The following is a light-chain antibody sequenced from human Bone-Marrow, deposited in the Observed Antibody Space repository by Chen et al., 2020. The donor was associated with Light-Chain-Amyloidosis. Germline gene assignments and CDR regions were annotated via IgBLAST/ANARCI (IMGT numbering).Light chain of an antibody. CDR3: QSADSSGTYEVI. Sequence: SYELTQPPSVSVSPGQTARITCSGDDLPTKYAYWYQQKPGQAPVLGIHRDTERPSGISERFSGSSSGKTGRLTIGGVQAEDEADYHCQSADSSGTYEVIFGGGTKLTV. CDR2: RDT. V-gene: IGLV3-25*03. CDR1: DLPTKY. J-gene: IGLJ2*01.